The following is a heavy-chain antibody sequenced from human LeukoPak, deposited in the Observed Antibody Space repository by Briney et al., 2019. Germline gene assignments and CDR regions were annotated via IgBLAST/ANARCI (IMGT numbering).Heavy chain of an antibody. CDR1: GFTFSSYG. CDR2: IWYDGSNK. CDR3: AKAGYSYGYPIDY. J-gene: IGHJ4*02. V-gene: IGHV3-33*06. Sequence: PGRSLRLSCAASGFTFSSYGMHWVRQAPGKGLEWVAVIWYDGSNKYYADSVKGRFTISRDNSKNTLYLQMNSLRAEDTAVYFCAKAGYSYGYPIDYWGQGTLVTVSS. D-gene: IGHD5-18*01.